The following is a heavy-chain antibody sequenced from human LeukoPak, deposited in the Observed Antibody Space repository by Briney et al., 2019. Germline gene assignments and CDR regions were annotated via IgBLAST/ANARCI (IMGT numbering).Heavy chain of an antibody. CDR3: ARTYCGGDCPDV. V-gene: IGHV4-59*01. J-gene: IGHJ6*04. D-gene: IGHD2-21*02. CDR1: GGSISSYY. CDR2: IYYSGST. Sequence: SETLPLTCTVSGGSISSYYWSWIRQPPGKGLEWIGYIYYSGSTNYNPSLKSRVTISVDTSKNQFSLKLSSVTAADTAVYYCARTYCGGDCPDVWGKGTTVTISS.